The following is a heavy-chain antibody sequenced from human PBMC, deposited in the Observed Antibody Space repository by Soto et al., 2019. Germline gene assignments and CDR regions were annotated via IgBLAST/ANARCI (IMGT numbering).Heavy chain of an antibody. CDR3: ARQVGYYHAIDS. Sequence: GESLEISCKDSGYGFTNYWIAWVRQMPGKGLEWMGIIYPGDSRTRYSPSFQGQVTISVDKSISTAYLQWSSLKASDTAMYYCARQVGYYHAIDSWGQGPTFAVS. CDR1: GYGFTNYW. D-gene: IGHD3-10*01. J-gene: IGHJ6*02. CDR2: IYPGDSRT. V-gene: IGHV5-51*01.